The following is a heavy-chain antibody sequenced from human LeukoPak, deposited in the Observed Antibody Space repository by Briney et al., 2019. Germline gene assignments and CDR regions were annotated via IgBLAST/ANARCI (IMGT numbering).Heavy chain of an antibody. J-gene: IGHJ4*02. CDR2: IKSDGSDT. CDR1: GFTFSTYW. V-gene: IGHV3-74*01. CDR3: ARGFWTGVEY. Sequence: PGGSLRLSCAASGFTFSTYWMHWVRQAPGEGLVWVSRIKSDGSDTSYADSVRGRFTISRDNAKNTLYLQMNSLRAEDTAVYYCARGFWTGVEYWGQGARVTVSS. D-gene: IGHD3/OR15-3a*01.